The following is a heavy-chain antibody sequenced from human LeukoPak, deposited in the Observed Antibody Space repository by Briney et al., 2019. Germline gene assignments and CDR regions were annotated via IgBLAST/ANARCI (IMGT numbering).Heavy chain of an antibody. CDR3: VRDGGVSGYDLLDY. Sequence: GGSLRLSCAASGFTLSNYWMTWVRQAPGRGLEWVAHINQDGSEEHYMDSVKARFTISRDNAKNSLSLQMNSLRAEDTAVYYCVRDGGVSGYDLLDYWGQGTLVAVSS. D-gene: IGHD5-12*01. J-gene: IGHJ4*02. CDR1: GFTLSNYW. CDR2: INQDGSEE. V-gene: IGHV3-7*01.